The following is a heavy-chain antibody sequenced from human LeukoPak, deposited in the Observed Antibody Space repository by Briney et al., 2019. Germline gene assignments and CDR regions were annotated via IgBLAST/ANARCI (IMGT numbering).Heavy chain of an antibody. CDR3: ARAQVRSYYDSSGYYRH. CDR1: GGTFSSYA. J-gene: IGHJ4*02. V-gene: IGHV1-69*13. CDR2: IIPIFGTA. D-gene: IGHD3-22*01. Sequence: GASVKVSCKASGGTFSSYAISWVRQAPGQGLEWMGGIIPIFGTANYAQKFQGRVTITADESTSTAYMELSSLRSEDTAVYYCARAQVRSYYDSSGYYRHRGQGTLVTVSS.